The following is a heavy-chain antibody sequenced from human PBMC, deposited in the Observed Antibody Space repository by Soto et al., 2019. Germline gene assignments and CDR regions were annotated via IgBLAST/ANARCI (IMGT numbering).Heavy chain of an antibody. Sequence: SETLSLTCSVSGGSISVAGHYLSWIRQHPGKGLKWIGYVHYSGNTYYSPSLKSRVTMSVYTSKNFFSLNLSSVTAADTAVYYCARTRFTFGSPYYFDDWGQGTLVTVPS. CDR2: VHYSGNT. D-gene: IGHD3-16*01. V-gene: IGHV4-31*03. CDR3: ARTRFTFGSPYYFDD. CDR1: GGSISVAGHY. J-gene: IGHJ4*02.